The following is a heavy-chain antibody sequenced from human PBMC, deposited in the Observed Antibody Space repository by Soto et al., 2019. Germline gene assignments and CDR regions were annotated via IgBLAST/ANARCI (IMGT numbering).Heavy chain of an antibody. D-gene: IGHD3-22*01. CDR2: INPNSGGT. Sequence: ASVKVSCKASGYTFTGYYMHWVRQAPGQGLEWMGWINPNSGGTNYAQKFQGWVTMTRDTSISTAYMELSRLRSDDTAVYYCARGDSSGYSISGYYYGMDVWGQGTTDTVSS. V-gene: IGHV1-2*04. CDR1: GYTFTGYY. CDR3: ARGDSSGYSISGYYYGMDV. J-gene: IGHJ6*02.